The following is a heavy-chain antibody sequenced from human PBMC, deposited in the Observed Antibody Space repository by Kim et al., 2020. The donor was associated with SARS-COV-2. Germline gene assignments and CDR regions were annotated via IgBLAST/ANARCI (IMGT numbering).Heavy chain of an antibody. CDR1: GFTFSSYA. D-gene: IGHD5-12*01. CDR3: ARVRGYIGYTYRAYYFDY. Sequence: GGSLRLSCAASGFTFSSYAMHWVRQAPDKGLEWVAVMSDDGSNKYYADSVKGRFTISRDNSKNTLYLQMNSLRAEDTAVYYCARVRGYIGYTYRAYYFDYWGQGTLVTVSS. V-gene: IGHV3-30*04. CDR2: MSDDGSNK. J-gene: IGHJ4*02.